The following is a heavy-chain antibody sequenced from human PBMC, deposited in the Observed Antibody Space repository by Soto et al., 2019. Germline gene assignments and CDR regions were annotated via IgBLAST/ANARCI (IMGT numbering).Heavy chain of an antibody. J-gene: IGHJ6*02. CDR3: ASFRDIVVVPAAIEPPNYGMDV. CDR1: GYTFTGYY. D-gene: IGHD2-2*01. Sequence: GASVKVSCKASGYTFTGYYMRWVRQAPGQGLEWMGWINPNSGGTNYAQKFQGWVTMTRDTSISTAYMELSRLRSDDTAVYYCASFRDIVVVPAAIEPPNYGMDVWGQGTTVTVSS. V-gene: IGHV1-2*04. CDR2: INPNSGGT.